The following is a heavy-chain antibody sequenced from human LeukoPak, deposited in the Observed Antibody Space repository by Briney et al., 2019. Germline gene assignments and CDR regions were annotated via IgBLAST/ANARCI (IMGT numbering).Heavy chain of an antibody. J-gene: IGHJ4*02. CDR1: GYSFTSYW. D-gene: IGHD3-10*01. CDR3: ARHPTSYYGSGSLDY. V-gene: IGHV5-51*01. Sequence: GESLKISCKGSGYSFTSYWIGWVRQMPGKGLEWMGIIYPGDSDTRYSPSFQGQVTISADKSISTAYLQWSSLKASDTAMYYCARHPTSYYGSGSLDYWGQGTLVTVSS. CDR2: IYPGDSDT.